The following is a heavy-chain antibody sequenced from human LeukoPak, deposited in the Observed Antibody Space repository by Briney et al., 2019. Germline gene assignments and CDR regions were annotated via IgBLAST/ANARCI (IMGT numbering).Heavy chain of an antibody. CDR1: GGTFGSYG. D-gene: IGHD3-10*01. V-gene: IGHV1-69*06. CDR2: IIPIFRTV. CDR3: AMGLRYGSGSYEGEDY. Sequence: GASVKVSCKASGGTFGSYGISWAQQAPGQGLEWMGGIIPIFRTVNYAQKFQGRVTITADTSTSTAYMEPSSLRSEDTAVYYCAMGLRYGSGSYEGEDYWGQGTLVTVSS. J-gene: IGHJ4*02.